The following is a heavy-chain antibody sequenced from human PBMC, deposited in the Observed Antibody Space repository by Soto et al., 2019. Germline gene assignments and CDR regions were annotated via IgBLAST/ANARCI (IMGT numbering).Heavy chain of an antibody. CDR2: IYHSGST. CDR3: ARTRGDSSGHSDY. CDR1: GGSISSGGYS. V-gene: IGHV4-30-2*02. Sequence: SETLSLTCAVSGGSISSGGYSWSWIRQPPGKGLEWIGYIYHSGSTYYNPSLKSRVTISVDRSKNQFSLKLSSVTAADTAIYYCARTRGDSSGHSDYWGQGTLVTVSS. J-gene: IGHJ4*02. D-gene: IGHD3-22*01.